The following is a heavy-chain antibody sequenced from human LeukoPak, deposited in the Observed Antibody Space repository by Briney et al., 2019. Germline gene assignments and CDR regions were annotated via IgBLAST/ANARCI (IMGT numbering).Heavy chain of an antibody. V-gene: IGHV4-31*03. D-gene: IGHD1-20*01. J-gene: IGHJ4*02. CDR3: ARADNWNDLVDY. CDR1: GGSISSGGYY. Sequence: SETLSLTCTVSGGSISSGGYYWSWIRQHPGKSLEWIGYIYYSGSTYYNPSLKSRVTISVDTSKNQFSLKLSSVTAADTAVYYCARADNWNDLVDYWGQGTLVTVSS. CDR2: IYYSGST.